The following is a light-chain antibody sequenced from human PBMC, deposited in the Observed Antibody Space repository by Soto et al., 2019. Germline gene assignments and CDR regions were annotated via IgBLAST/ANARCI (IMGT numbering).Light chain of an antibody. CDR2: ANN. V-gene: IGLV1-40*01. Sequence: QSVLTQPPSVSGAPGQRVTISCTGSSSNIGAGYDVHWYRQVPGTAPKLLIYANNNRPSGVPDRFSGSNSGTSASLAITGLQAEDEADYYCQAYDNSLTYVFGTGTKVTLL. CDR3: QAYDNSLTYV. J-gene: IGLJ1*01. CDR1: SSNIGAGYD.